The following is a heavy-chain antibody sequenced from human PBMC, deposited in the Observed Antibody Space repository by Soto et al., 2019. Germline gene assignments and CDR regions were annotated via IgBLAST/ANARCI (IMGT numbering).Heavy chain of an antibody. V-gene: IGHV3-21*06. Sequence: VGSLRLSCSASGFTFSDENMSWVRQVPGKGLEWVSGISGGGSYIFYADSVQGRFSISRDNPKNSLFLEMNSLRVEDTAVYYCARDSDCHSTSCFFPPHVWGQGTTVTVSS. CDR1: GFTFSDEN. CDR2: ISGGGSYI. J-gene: IGHJ6*02. CDR3: ARDSDCHSTSCFFPPHV. D-gene: IGHD2-2*01.